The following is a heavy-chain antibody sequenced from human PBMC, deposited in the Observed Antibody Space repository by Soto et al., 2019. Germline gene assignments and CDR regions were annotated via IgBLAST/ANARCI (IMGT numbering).Heavy chain of an antibody. J-gene: IGHJ1*01. Sequence: GGSLRLSCAASGFTFSSYSMNWVRQAPGKGLEWVSSISSSSIYIHYADSVKGRFTISRDNAKNSLYLQMNSLRAEDTAVYYCARGLYCSSPSCLNAWQEHWGQGTLVTVSS. CDR2: ISSSSIYI. CDR3: ARGLYCSSPSCLNAWQEH. D-gene: IGHD2-2*01. V-gene: IGHV3-21*01. CDR1: GFTFSSYS.